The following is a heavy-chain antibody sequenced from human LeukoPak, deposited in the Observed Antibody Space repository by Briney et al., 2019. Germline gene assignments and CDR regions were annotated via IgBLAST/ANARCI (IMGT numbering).Heavy chain of an antibody. J-gene: IGHJ4*02. CDR1: GFTFSSYA. V-gene: IGHV3-23*01. Sequence: GGSLRLSCAASGFTFSSYAMSWVRQAPGKGLEWVSVISGSGGSTYYADSVKDRFTISRDNSKNTLYLQMNSLRAEDTAVYYCAKEGVVRGVKALGYWGQGTLVTVSS. CDR3: AKEGVVRGVKALGY. D-gene: IGHD3-10*01. CDR2: ISGSGGST.